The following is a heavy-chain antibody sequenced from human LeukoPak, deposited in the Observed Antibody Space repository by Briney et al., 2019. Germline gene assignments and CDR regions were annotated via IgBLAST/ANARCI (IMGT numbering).Heavy chain of an antibody. J-gene: IGHJ4*02. V-gene: IGHV1-18*04. CDR1: GYTFTGYY. CDR3: ARRISEGSSHY. Sequence: ASVKVSCNASGYTFTGYYMHWVRQAPGQGLEWMGWISAYNGNTNYAQKLQGRVTMTTDTSTSTAYMELRSLRSDDTAVYYCARRISEGSSHYWGQGTLVTVSS. CDR2: ISAYNGNT. D-gene: IGHD2-2*01.